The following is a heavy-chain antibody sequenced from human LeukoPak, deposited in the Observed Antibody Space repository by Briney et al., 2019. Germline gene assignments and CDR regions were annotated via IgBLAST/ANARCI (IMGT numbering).Heavy chain of an antibody. CDR2: ISSSSSYI. CDR3: AKRRIAAAGLGLDY. Sequence: GGSLRLSCAASGFTFSSYAMSWVRQAPGKGLEWVSSISSSSSYIYYADSVKGRFTISRDNAKNSLYLQMNSLRTEDTAVYYCAKRRIAAAGLGLDYWGQGTLVTVSS. CDR1: GFTFSSYA. V-gene: IGHV3-21*04. D-gene: IGHD6-13*01. J-gene: IGHJ4*02.